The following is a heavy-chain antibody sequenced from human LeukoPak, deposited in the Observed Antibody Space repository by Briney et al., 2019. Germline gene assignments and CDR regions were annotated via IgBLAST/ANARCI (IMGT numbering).Heavy chain of an antibody. J-gene: IGHJ6*04. Sequence: GGSLRLSCAASGLTFDDYAMHWVRQAPGKGLEWVSGISWNSGSIGYADSVKGRFTISRDNAKNSLYLQMISLRAEDTAVYYCAELGITMIGGVWGKGTTVTISS. CDR3: AELGITMIGGV. V-gene: IGHV3-9*01. D-gene: IGHD3-10*02. CDR1: GLTFDDYA. CDR2: ISWNSGSI.